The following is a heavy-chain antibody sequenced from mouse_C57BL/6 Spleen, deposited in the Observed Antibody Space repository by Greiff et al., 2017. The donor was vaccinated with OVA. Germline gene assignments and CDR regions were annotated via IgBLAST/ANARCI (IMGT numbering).Heavy chain of an antibody. J-gene: IGHJ4*01. V-gene: IGHV2-2*01. CDR1: GFSLTSYG. D-gene: IGHD2-1*01. Sequence: VKVVESGPGLVQPSQSLSITCTVSGFSLTSYGVHWVRQSPGKGLEWLGVIWSGGSTDYNAAFISRLSISKDNSKSQVFFKMNSLQADDTAIYYCARRCYYGNYYAMDYWGQGTSVTVSS. CDR3: ARRCYYGNYYAMDY. CDR2: IWSGGST.